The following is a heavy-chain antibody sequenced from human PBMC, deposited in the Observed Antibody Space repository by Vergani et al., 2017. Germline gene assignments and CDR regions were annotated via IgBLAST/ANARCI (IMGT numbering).Heavy chain of an antibody. CDR2: INPNSGGT. CDR1: GYTLTGYY. D-gene: IGHD4-23*01. CDR3: ASGRGWGNSLDY. Sequence: QVQLVQSGAEVKKPGASVKASCKASGYTLTGYYMHWVRQAPGQGLEWMGWINPNSGGTNYAQKIQGRVTMTRDTSISTAYMELSRLRSDDRAVYYCASGRGWGNSLDYWGQGTLVTVSS. V-gene: IGHV1-2*02. J-gene: IGHJ4*02.